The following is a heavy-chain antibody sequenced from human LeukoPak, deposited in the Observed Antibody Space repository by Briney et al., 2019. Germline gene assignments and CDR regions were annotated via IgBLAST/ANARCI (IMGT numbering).Heavy chain of an antibody. CDR1: GFTFSDYY. D-gene: IGHD1-26*01. CDR2: ISSSGSTI. CDR3: ARDGRVGAIDY. Sequence: SGGSLRLSCAASGFTFSDYYMSWIRQAPGEGLEWVSYISSSGSTIYYADSVQGRFTVSRDNAKNSLYLQMNSLRAEDTAVYYCARDGRVGAIDYWGQGTLVTVSS. J-gene: IGHJ4*02. V-gene: IGHV3-11*04.